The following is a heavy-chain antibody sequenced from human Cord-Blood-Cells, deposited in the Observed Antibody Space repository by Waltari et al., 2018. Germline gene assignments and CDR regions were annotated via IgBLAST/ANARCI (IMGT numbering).Heavy chain of an antibody. CDR1: GFIFSSSW. CDR2: IKQDGSEK. J-gene: IGHJ3*02. V-gene: IGHV3-7*01. Sequence: EVPLVESGGGSVQPGGSLRLSCAASGFIFSSSWMTWVRLAPGKGLEWVANIKQDGSEKYYVDSVKGRFTISRDNAKNSLYLQMNSLRAEDTAVYYCASKDRREASDAFDIWGQGTMVTVSS. D-gene: IGHD1-26*01. CDR3: ASKDRREASDAFDI.